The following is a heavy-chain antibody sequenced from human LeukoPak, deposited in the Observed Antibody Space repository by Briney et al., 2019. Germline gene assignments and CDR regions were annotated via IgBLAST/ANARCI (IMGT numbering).Heavy chain of an antibody. V-gene: IGHV4-39*07. CDR1: GGSISSSSYY. J-gene: IGHJ4*02. Sequence: SETLSLTCTVSGGSISSSSYYWGWIRQPPGKGLEWIGSIYYSGSTKYNPSLKSRVTISVDRSKNQFSLKLSSVTAADTAVYYCASSRWLQSYYFDYWGQGTLVTVSS. D-gene: IGHD5-24*01. CDR2: IYYSGST. CDR3: ASSRWLQSYYFDY.